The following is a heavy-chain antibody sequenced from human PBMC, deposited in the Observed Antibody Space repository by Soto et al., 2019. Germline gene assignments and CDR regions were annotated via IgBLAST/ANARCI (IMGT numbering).Heavy chain of an antibody. CDR3: ARVSGGITMIPFDY. CDR2: MNPNSGNT. V-gene: IGHV1-8*01. J-gene: IGHJ4*02. Sequence: QVQLVQSGAEVKKPGASVKVSCKASGYTFTSYDINWVRQATGQGLEWMGWMNPNSGNTGYAQKSQGTVTINRNTSISTAYRELSSLRSEDTAVYYCARVSGGITMIPFDYWGQGTLVTVSS. CDR1: GYTFTSYD. D-gene: IGHD3-22*01.